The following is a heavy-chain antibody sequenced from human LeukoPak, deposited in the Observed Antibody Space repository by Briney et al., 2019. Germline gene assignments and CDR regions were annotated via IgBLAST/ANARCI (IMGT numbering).Heavy chain of an antibody. CDR1: GFTFSSYW. D-gene: IGHD4-17*01. CDR2: INGDGTSTST. V-gene: IGHV3-74*01. CDR3: ARDRDYGAPDY. J-gene: IGHJ4*02. Sequence: GGSVRLSCAASGFTFSSYWMSWVRQAPGKGLVWVSRINGDGTSTSTSYADSVKGRCTISRDNAKNTLYLHMNTLRAEDTAVYYCARDRDYGAPDYWGQGTLVTVSS.